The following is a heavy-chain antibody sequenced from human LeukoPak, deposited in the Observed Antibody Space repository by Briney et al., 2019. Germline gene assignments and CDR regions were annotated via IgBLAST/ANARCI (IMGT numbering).Heavy chain of an antibody. D-gene: IGHD4-17*01. V-gene: IGHV3-23*01. CDR1: GFTFSSYA. CDR3: AKHKENYGDSCLDAY. CDR2: ISGSGGST. Sequence: GGSLRLSCAASGFTFSSYAMSWVRQAPGKGLEWVSGISGSGGSTYYADSVKGRFTISRDNSKNTLYVQMNSLRAEDTAVYYCAKHKENYGDSCLDAYWGQGTLVTVSS. J-gene: IGHJ4*02.